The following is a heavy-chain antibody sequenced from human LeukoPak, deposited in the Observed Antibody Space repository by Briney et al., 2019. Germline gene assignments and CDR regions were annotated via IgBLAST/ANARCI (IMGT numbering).Heavy chain of an antibody. CDR3: ARDPVEWELLLDY. D-gene: IGHD1-26*01. CDR1: GFTFSSYW. Sequence: GGSLRLSCAASGFTFSSYWMGWVRQAPGKRLEWVANMNIDGSEKYYADSAKGRFTISRDNARNSVYLQMNSLRVEDTAVYYCARDPVEWELLLDYWGQGTLITVSS. J-gene: IGHJ4*02. CDR2: MNIDGSEK. V-gene: IGHV3-7*01.